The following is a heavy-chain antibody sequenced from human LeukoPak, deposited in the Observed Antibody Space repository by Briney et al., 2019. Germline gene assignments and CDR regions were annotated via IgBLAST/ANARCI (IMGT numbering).Heavy chain of an antibody. CDR2: ISSSGSTI. CDR3: ARGLSSGYPKYYYYGMDV. V-gene: IGHV3-11*01. J-gene: IGHJ6*02. CDR1: GFTFSDYY. Sequence: GGSLRLSCAASGFTFSDYYMSWIRQAPGKGLEWVSYISSSGSTIYYADSVKGRFTISRDNAKNSLYLQMNSLRAEDTAVYYCARGLSSGYPKYYYYGMDVWGQGTTVTVSS. D-gene: IGHD3-22*01.